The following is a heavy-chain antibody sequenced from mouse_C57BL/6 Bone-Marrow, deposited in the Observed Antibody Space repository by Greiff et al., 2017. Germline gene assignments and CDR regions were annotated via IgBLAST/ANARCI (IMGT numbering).Heavy chain of an antibody. CDR2: IWSGGST. CDR3: AGTHTQRMPYYYAMDY. Sequence: VKVVESGPGLVQPSQSLSITCTVSGFSLTSYGVHWVRQSPGKGLEWLGVIWSGGSTDYNAAFISRLSISKDNSKSQVFFKMNSLQADDTAIYYCAGTHTQRMPYYYAMDYWGQGTSVTVSS. J-gene: IGHJ4*01. V-gene: IGHV2-2*01. CDR1: GFSLTSYG. D-gene: IGHD3-1*01.